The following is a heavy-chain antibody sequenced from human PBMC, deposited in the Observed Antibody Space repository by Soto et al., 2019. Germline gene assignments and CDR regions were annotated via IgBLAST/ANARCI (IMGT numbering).Heavy chain of an antibody. Sequence: SETLSLTCAVYGGSFSGYYWSWIRQPPGKGLEWVGEINHSGSTNYNPSLKSRVTISVDTSKNQFSLKLSSVTAADTAVYYCARGGPPYCSGGSCYSRANWFDPWGQGTLVTVSS. CDR3: ARGGPPYCSGGSCYSRANWFDP. CDR1: GGSFSGYY. D-gene: IGHD2-15*01. CDR2: INHSGST. J-gene: IGHJ5*02. V-gene: IGHV4-34*01.